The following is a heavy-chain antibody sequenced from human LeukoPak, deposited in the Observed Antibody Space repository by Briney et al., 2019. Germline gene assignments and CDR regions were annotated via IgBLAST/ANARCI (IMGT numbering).Heavy chain of an antibody. J-gene: IGHJ4*02. V-gene: IGHV4-59*08. CDR1: GGSTSRHN. D-gene: IGHD3-10*01. CDR2: IYYSGST. Sequence: SGSLSLTPTVPGGSTSRHNWSWIRQPPGKGLEWVGYIYYSGSTNYNSALESRGTISVDTTKNPCSLKLSSVTAADTAVYYCARYTRDYGSGSYVDYWGQGALVTVSS. CDR3: ARYTRDYGSGSYVDY.